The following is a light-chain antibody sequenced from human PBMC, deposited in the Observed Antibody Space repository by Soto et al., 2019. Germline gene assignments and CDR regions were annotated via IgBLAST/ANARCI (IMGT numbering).Light chain of an antibody. CDR1: RDLSGW. V-gene: IGKV1-12*01. J-gene: IGKJ3*01. Sequence: DIQMTQSPSSVSASVGDRVTITCRASRDLSGWLAWYQQKPGKAPKLLISAASSLQSGVPSRFSGSGSGTDFTLTISSLQPEDFATYYCQQSYSTPPFTFGPGTKVDI. CDR2: AAS. CDR3: QQSYSTPPFT.